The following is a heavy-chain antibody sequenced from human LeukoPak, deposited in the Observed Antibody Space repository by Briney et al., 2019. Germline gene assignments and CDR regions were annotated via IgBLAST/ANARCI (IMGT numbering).Heavy chain of an antibody. Sequence: PSETLSLTCTVSGGSISSGSYYWGWIRQPAGKGLEWIGRIYTSGSTNYNPSLKSRVTISVDTSKNQFSLKLSSVTAADTAVYYCARGKGAYDSSGYWGYYFDYWGQGTLVTVSS. V-gene: IGHV4-61*02. CDR3: ARGKGAYDSSGYWGYYFDY. D-gene: IGHD3-22*01. CDR1: GGSISSGSYY. J-gene: IGHJ4*02. CDR2: IYTSGST.